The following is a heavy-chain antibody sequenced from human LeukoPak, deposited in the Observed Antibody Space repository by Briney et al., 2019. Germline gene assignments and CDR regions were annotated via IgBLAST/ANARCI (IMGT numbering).Heavy chain of an antibody. CDR1: GFTFSSYW. J-gene: IGHJ4*02. D-gene: IGHD3-22*01. V-gene: IGHV3-7*01. CDR2: IKQDGSEK. Sequence: GGSLRLSCAASGFTFSSYWMSWVRQAPGKGLEWVANIKQDGSEKYYVDSVKGRFTISRANAKNSLYLQMNSLRAEDTAVYYCARVVDYDRRDYWGQGTLVTVSS. CDR3: ARVVDYDRRDY.